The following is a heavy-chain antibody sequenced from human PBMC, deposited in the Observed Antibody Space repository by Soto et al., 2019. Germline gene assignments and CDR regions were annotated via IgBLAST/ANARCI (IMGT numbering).Heavy chain of an antibody. CDR3: GRGETEVAGTGWFDP. CDR1: GGSISSHY. Sequence: QVQLQESGPGLVKPSETLSLTCTVSGGSISSHYWSWIRQSAGKGLEWIGRMSTRGITNYNPSLESRVIMSIDTSKNQFSLKLSSVTAADTAVYYCGRGETEVAGTGWFDPWGQGILVTVSS. V-gene: IGHV4-4*07. D-gene: IGHD6-19*01. CDR2: MSTRGIT. J-gene: IGHJ5*02.